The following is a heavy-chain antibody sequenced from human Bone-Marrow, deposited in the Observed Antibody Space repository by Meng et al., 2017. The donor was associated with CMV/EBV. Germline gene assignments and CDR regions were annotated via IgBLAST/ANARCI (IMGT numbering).Heavy chain of an antibody. J-gene: IGHJ4*02. CDR2: IYYSGST. V-gene: IGHV4-59*01. D-gene: IGHD6-19*01. Sequence: SETLSLTCTVSGGSISSYYWSWIRQPPGKGLEWIGYIYYSGSTNYNPSLKSRVTISVDTSKNQFSLKLSSVTAADTAVYYCARAGGWVSPFDYWGQGTLVTVS. CDR3: ARAGGWVSPFDY. CDR1: GGSISSYY.